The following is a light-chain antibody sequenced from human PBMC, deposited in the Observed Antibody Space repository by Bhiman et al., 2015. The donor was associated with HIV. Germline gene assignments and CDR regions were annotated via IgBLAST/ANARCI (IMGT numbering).Light chain of an antibody. J-gene: IGLJ2*01. CDR1: SGTFTSTS. V-gene: IGLV6-57*01. CDR2: ENT. CDR3: QSYDVSVHVV. Sequence: NFMLTQPHSVSDSPGQTVTISCTRTSGTFTSTSVQWYQQRPGSSPTLLVFENTQRFSDVPDRFSGSVDTFDSASLTISGLESEDEADYYCQSYDVSVHVVFGGGTKLTVL.